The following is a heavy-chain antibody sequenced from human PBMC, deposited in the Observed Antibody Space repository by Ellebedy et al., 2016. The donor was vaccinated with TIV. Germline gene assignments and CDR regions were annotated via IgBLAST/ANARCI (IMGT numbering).Heavy chain of an antibody. CDR1: GGSISSSSYY. J-gene: IGHJ3*02. Sequence: MPSETLSLTCTVSGGSISSSSYYWGWIRQPPGKGLEWIGSIYYSGSTYYNPSLKSRVTISVDTSKNQFSLKLSSVTAADTAVYYCARDVITTYAFDIWGQGTMVTVSS. CDR3: ARDVITTYAFDI. CDR2: IYYSGST. D-gene: IGHD3-22*01. V-gene: IGHV4-39*07.